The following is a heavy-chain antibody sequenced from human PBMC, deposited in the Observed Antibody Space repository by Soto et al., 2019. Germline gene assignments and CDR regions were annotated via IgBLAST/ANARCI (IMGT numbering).Heavy chain of an antibody. J-gene: IGHJ4*02. V-gene: IGHV4-34*01. CDR3: VRGRKGFSSSCYVD. CDR1: GWSFSGYY. D-gene: IGHD6-13*01. Sequence: PXETLSLTCAVYGWSFSGYYWTWIRQPPGKGLEWIGEINDSGGTDYNPSLKSRVTISLDTSKNQLSLKLSSVTAADTAVYYCVRGRKGFSSSCYVDWGQGTLVTVSS. CDR2: INDSGGT.